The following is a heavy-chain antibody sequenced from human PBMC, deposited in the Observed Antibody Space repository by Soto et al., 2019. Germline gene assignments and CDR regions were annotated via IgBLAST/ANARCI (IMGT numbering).Heavy chain of an antibody. CDR3: ARGGKRVYYHSGLDV. CDR2: INHSGST. CDR1: GGSFSGYY. D-gene: IGHD1-1*01. V-gene: IGHV4-34*01. Sequence: SETLSLTCAVYGGSFSGYYWSWIRQPPGKGLEWIGEINHSGSTNYNPSLKSRVTISVDTSKNQFSLKLSSVTAADTAVYYCARGGKRVYYHSGLDVWGQATTVTVTS. J-gene: IGHJ6*02.